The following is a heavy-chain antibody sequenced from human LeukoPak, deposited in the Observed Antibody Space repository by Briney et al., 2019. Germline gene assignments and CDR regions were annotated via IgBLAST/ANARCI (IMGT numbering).Heavy chain of an antibody. V-gene: IGHV4-4*07. Sequence: SETLSLTCTVSGGSISSYYWSWIRQPAGKGLEWIGRILTGGNTNYSPSLKSRVTMSGDRSKNQFSLKLSSVTAADTAVYYCARVGDSPTYFDYWGQGTMDTVSS. CDR1: GGSISSYY. CDR3: ARVGDSPTYFDY. D-gene: IGHD2-21*02. J-gene: IGHJ4*02. CDR2: ILTGGNT.